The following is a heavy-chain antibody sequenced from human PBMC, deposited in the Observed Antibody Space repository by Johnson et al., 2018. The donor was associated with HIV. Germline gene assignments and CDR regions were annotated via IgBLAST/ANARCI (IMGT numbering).Heavy chain of an antibody. CDR3: AKDHIVVVTAKDAFDI. J-gene: IGHJ3*02. CDR2: IYSGGSK. V-gene: IGHV3-66*02. D-gene: IGHD2-21*02. Sequence: GQLVESGGGVVQPGGSLRLSCAASGFTVSSNYMSWVRQAPGKGLEWVSVIYSGGSKDYADAVKGRFTISRDNSKNTLYLQMNSLRAEDTAVYYCAKDHIVVVTAKDAFDIWGQGTMVTVSS. CDR1: GFTVSSNY.